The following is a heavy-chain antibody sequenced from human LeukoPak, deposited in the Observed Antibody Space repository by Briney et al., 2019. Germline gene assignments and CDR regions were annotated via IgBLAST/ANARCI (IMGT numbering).Heavy chain of an antibody. CDR2: IIPIFGTA. CDR3: ARVGVVYCSSTSCPKAPTNYYYYGMDV. V-gene: IGHV1-69*01. D-gene: IGHD2-2*01. Sequence: ASVKVSCKASRGTFSSYAISWVRQAPGQGLEWMGGIIPIFGTANYAQKFQGRVTITADESTSTAYMELSSLRSEDTAVYYCARVGVVYCSSTSCPKAPTNYYYYGMDVWGKGTTVTVSS. CDR1: RGTFSSYA. J-gene: IGHJ6*04.